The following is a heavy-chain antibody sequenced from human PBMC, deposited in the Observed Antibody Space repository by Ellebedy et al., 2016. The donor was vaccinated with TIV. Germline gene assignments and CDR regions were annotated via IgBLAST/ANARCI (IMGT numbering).Heavy chain of an antibody. Sequence: GESLKISCAASGFTFSSYEMNWVRQAPGKGLEWVSYISSSGSIIYYADSVKGRFTISRDNAKNSLYLQMNSLRAEETAVYYCARDWLEYYASGSFYYGMDVWGQGTTVTVSS. CDR1: GFTFSSYE. V-gene: IGHV3-48*03. D-gene: IGHD3-10*01. CDR2: ISSSGSII. CDR3: ARDWLEYYASGSFYYGMDV. J-gene: IGHJ6*02.